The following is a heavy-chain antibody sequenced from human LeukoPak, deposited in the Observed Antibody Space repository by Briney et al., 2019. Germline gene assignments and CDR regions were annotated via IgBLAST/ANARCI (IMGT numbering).Heavy chain of an antibody. V-gene: IGHV4-30-2*01. CDR1: GGSISSGGYY. Sequence: SQTLSLTCTVSGGSISSGGYYWSWIRQPPGKGLEWIGYIYHSGSTYYNPSLKSRVTISVDRSKNQFSLKLSSVTAADTAVYYCARVGGYCSSTSCYKYFQHWGQGTLVTVSS. CDR2: IYHSGST. D-gene: IGHD2-2*02. J-gene: IGHJ1*01. CDR3: ARVGGYCSSTSCYKYFQH.